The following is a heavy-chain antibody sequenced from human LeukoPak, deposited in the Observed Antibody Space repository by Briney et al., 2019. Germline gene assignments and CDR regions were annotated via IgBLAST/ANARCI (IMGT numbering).Heavy chain of an antibody. D-gene: IGHD6-13*01. J-gene: IGHJ4*02. V-gene: IGHV5-51*01. CDR3: AIGRGGQQLGDY. CDR1: EYSFPNYC. CDR2: IYPDDSDT. Sequence: GESLKISCKHSEYSFPNYCIGWVRQMPGKGLEWMGIIYPDDSDTGYSPSFQDQVTISADKSISTAYLQWSSLKASDTAMYYCAIGRGGQQLGDYWGQGTLVTVSS.